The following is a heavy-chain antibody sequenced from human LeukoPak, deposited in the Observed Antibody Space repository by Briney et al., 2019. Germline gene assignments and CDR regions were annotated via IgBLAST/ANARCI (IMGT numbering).Heavy chain of an antibody. Sequence: GGSLRLSCAASGFTFDDYAMHWVRQAPGKGLEWVSGISWNSGSIGYADSVKGRFTISRDNAKNSLYLQMNSLRAEDTALYYCAAASGSSPAFDIWGQGTMVTVSS. V-gene: IGHV3-9*01. CDR1: GFTFDDYA. CDR3: AAASGSSPAFDI. D-gene: IGHD1-26*01. J-gene: IGHJ3*02. CDR2: ISWNSGSI.